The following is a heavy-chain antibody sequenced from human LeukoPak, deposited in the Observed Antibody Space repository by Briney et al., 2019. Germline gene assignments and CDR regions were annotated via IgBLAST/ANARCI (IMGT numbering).Heavy chain of an antibody. V-gene: IGHV3-21*01. CDR3: ARDRDSSSLFDH. Sequence: GGPLRLSCAASGFTFSSYSLTWVRQAPGKGLEWVSSISSSSSYIYYADSVKGRFTISRDNAKNSLYLQMNSLRAEDTAVYYCARDRDSSSLFDHWGQGTLVTVSS. CDR1: GFTFSSYS. D-gene: IGHD6-13*01. J-gene: IGHJ4*02. CDR2: ISSSSSYI.